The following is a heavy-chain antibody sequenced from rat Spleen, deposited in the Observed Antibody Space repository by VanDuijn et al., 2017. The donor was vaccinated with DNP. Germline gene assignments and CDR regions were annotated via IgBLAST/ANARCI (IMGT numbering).Heavy chain of an antibody. CDR3: AIQLGVFDY. Sequence: EVQLQESGPGLVKPSQSLSLTCSVTGYSITSNYWGWIRKFPGNRLEWLGYINNAGSTTYNPSLKSRISITRDTSKNQFFLQVNSVATEDTATYYCAIQLGVFDYWGQGVMVTVSS. V-gene: IGHV3-3*01. CDR2: INNAGST. J-gene: IGHJ2*01. D-gene: IGHD5-1*01. CDR1: GYSITSNY.